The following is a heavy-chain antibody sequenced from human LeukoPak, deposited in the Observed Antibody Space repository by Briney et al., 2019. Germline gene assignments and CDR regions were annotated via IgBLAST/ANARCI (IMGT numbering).Heavy chain of an antibody. CDR2: IYPGDSDT. CDR3: ARRRLSGNYRSPFDY. J-gene: IGHJ4*02. V-gene: IGHV5-51*01. D-gene: IGHD1-26*01. Sequence: GESLKISCQGSGYSFTTYWIGWVRQMPGKGLEWMGIIYPGDSDTRYSPSFQGQVTISADKSISTAYLQWSSLRASDTAIYYCARRRLSGNYRSPFDYWGQGTLVTVSS. CDR1: GYSFTTYW.